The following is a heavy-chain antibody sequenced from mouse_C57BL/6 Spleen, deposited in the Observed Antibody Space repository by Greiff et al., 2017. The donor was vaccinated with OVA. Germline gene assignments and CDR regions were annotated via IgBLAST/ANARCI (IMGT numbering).Heavy chain of an antibody. J-gene: IGHJ2*01. D-gene: IGHD1-1*01. CDR3: ARKADYYGSEDY. V-gene: IGHV1-50*01. CDR2: IDPSDSYT. Sequence: VQLQQPGAELVKPGASVKLSCKASGYTFTSYWMQWVKQRPGQGLEWIGEIDPSDSYTNYNQKFKGKATLTVDTSSSTAYMQLSSLTSEDSAVYYCARKADYYGSEDYWGQGTTLTVSS. CDR1: GYTFTSYW.